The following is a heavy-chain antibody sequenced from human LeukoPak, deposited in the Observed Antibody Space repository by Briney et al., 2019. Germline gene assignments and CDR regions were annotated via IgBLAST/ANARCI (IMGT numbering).Heavy chain of an antibody. D-gene: IGHD2-15*01. Sequence: GGSLRLSCAASGFTFSSYGMHWVRQAPGKGLEWVAVISYDGSNKYYADSVKGRFTISRDNSKNTLYLQMNSLRAEDTAVYYCAKEKFPRDKYYYYYGMDVWGQGTTVTVSS. CDR2: ISYDGSNK. J-gene: IGHJ6*02. CDR3: AKEKFPRDKYYYYYGMDV. CDR1: GFTFSSYG. V-gene: IGHV3-30*18.